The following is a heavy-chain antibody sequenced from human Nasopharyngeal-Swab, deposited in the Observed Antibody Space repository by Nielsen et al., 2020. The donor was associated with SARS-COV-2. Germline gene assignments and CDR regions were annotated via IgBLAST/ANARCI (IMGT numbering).Heavy chain of an antibody. J-gene: IGHJ4*02. D-gene: IGHD6-19*01. CDR3: ARDGSSGWYFDY. CDR2: IYHSGST. Sequence: SETLSLTCAVSGDSISSSNWWSWVRQPPGKGLEWIGEIYHSGSTNYNPSLKSRVTISVDKSKNQFSLKLSSVTAADTAVYYCARDGSSGWYFDYWGQGTLVTVSS. CDR1: GDSISSSNW. V-gene: IGHV4-4*02.